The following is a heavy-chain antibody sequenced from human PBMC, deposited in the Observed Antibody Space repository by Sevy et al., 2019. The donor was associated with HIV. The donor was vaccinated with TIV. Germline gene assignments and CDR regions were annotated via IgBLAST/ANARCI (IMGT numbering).Heavy chain of an antibody. CDR2: ISPTDSAT. J-gene: IGHJ4*02. CDR1: GFIFSSHA. V-gene: IGHV3-23*01. CDR3: ARDSPVLTY. D-gene: IGHD4-17*01. Sequence: GGSLRLSCAASGFIFSSHAMSWVRQAPGRGLEWVSAISPTDSATYYAASVKGRFTISRDNSKSTLYLQMNSLRAEDTAVYYCARDSPVLTYWGRGTLVTVSS.